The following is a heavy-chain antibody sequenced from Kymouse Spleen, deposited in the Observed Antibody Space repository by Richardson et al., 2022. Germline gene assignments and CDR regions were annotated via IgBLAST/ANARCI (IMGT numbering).Heavy chain of an antibody. CDR2: ISYDGSNK. CDR3: AKVLLWFGDPYYYYYGMDV. J-gene: IGHJ6*02. CDR1: GFTFSSYG. V-gene: IGHV3-30*18. D-gene: IGHD3-10*01. Sequence: QVQLVESGGGVVQPGRSLRLSCAASGFTFSSYGMHWVRQAPGKGLEWVAVISYDGSNKYYADSVKGRFTISRDNSKNTLYLQMNSLRAEDTAVYYCAKVLLWFGDPYYYYYGMDVWGQGTTVTVSS.